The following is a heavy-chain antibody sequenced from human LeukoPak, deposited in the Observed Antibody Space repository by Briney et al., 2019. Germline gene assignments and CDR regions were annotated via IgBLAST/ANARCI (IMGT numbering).Heavy chain of an antibody. V-gene: IGHV3-23*01. CDR3: AKDGVKQQLGTSDYYYYYMDV. CDR2: ISGSGGST. CDR1: GFTFSSYA. D-gene: IGHD6-13*01. J-gene: IGHJ6*03. Sequence: GGSLRLSCAASGFTFSSYAMSWVRQAPGKGLEWVSAISGSGGSTYYADSVKGRFTISRDNSKNTLYLQMNSLRAEDTAVYYCAKDGVKQQLGTSDYYYYYMDVWGKGTTVTVSS.